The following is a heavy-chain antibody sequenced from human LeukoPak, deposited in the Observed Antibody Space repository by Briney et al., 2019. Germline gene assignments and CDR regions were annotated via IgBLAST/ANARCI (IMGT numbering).Heavy chain of an antibody. Sequence: GGSLRLSCAASGFTFSDHYMDWVRQAPGKGLEWVGRTRNKANSYTTEYAASVKGRFTISRDDSKNSLYLQMNSLKTEDTAVYYCAREKRDDSSGYYYGAFDYWGQGTLVTVSS. D-gene: IGHD3-22*01. V-gene: IGHV3-72*01. CDR2: TRNKANSYTT. J-gene: IGHJ4*02. CDR1: GFTFSDHY. CDR3: AREKRDDSSGYYYGAFDY.